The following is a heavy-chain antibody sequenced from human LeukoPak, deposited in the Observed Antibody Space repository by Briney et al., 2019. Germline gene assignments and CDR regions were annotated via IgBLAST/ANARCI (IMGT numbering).Heavy chain of an antibody. Sequence: GGSLRLSCAASGFTFSTYSMNWVRQAPGKGLEWVSSISSNNRYIYYADSVKGRFTISRDNVKNSLYLQMNSLRAEDTGVYYCARDGYEFWSGYYHGAYFDHWGQGTLVTVSS. V-gene: IGHV3-21*04. CDR2: ISSNNRYI. CDR1: GFTFSTYS. CDR3: ARDGYEFWSGYYHGAYFDH. J-gene: IGHJ4*02. D-gene: IGHD3-3*01.